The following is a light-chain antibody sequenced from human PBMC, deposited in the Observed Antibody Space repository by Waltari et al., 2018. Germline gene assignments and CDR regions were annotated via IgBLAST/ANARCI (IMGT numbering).Light chain of an antibody. V-gene: IGKV6-21*01. Sequence: EIVLTQSPDFQSLTPKEKVTITCRASQSIGSSLPWSQQKPNQSPKLLTKYASQSFSGVPSRFSGSGSGTDFTLTINSLEAEDAATYYCHQSSSLPGTFGQGTRLEIK. CDR3: HQSSSLPGT. J-gene: IGKJ5*01. CDR1: QSIGSS. CDR2: YAS.